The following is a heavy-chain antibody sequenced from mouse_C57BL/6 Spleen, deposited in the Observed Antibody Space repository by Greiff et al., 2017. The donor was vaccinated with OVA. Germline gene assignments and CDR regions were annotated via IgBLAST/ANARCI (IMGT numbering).Heavy chain of an antibody. D-gene: IGHD1-1*01. CDR3: ARDYGSSGGFAY. J-gene: IGHJ3*01. Sequence: DVMLVESGGGLVQPGGSLSLSCAASGFTFTDYYMSWVRQPPGKALEWLGFIRNKANGYTTEYSASVKGRFTISRDNSQSILYLQMNALRAEDSATYYCARDYGSSGGFAYWGQGTLVTVSA. V-gene: IGHV7-3*01. CDR1: GFTFTDYY. CDR2: IRNKANGYTT.